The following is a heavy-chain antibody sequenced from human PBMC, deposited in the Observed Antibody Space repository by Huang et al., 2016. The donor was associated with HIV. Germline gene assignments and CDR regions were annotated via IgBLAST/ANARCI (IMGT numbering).Heavy chain of an antibody. CDR1: EYTLTELS. J-gene: IGHJ4*02. CDR3: ATGFDVFFDF. V-gene: IGHV1-24*01. CDR2: FEPEIGET. Sequence: QVQLVQSRAEVKKPGASVKVSCKVSEYTLTELSIHWVRQPPGKGLEWMGGFEPEIGETICAQKFQGRVTMTEDTSTETAFKELSGLRPEDTAVYYCATGFDVFFDFWGQGTLVTVSS. D-gene: IGHD3-9*01.